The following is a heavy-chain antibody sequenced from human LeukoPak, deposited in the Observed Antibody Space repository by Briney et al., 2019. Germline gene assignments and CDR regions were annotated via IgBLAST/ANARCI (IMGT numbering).Heavy chain of an antibody. J-gene: IGHJ4*02. D-gene: IGHD5-12*01. CDR3: ARRGWGGYSGYGGFDY. V-gene: IGHV1-69*04. CDR1: GGTFSSYA. CDR2: IIPILGIA. Sequence: SVKVSCKASGGTFSSYAISWVRQAPGRGLEWMGRIIPILGIANYAQKFQGRVTITADKSTSTAYMELSSLRSEDTAVYYCARRGWGGYSGYGGFDYWGQGTLVTVSS.